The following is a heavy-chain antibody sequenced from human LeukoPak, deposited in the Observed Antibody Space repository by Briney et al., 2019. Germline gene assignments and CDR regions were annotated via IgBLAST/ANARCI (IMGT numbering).Heavy chain of an antibody. V-gene: IGHV4-59*01. J-gene: IGHJ4*02. CDR3: ARVGSWYYFDY. Sequence: SSETLSLTCTVSGGSINSNYWSWIRQPPGEGLEWIAYIDHSGHTNYNPSVKSRVTISRDMSKNQFSLKLTSVTAADTAMYYCARVGSWYYFDYWGQGILVTVSS. D-gene: IGHD6-19*01. CDR1: GGSINSNY. CDR2: IDHSGHT.